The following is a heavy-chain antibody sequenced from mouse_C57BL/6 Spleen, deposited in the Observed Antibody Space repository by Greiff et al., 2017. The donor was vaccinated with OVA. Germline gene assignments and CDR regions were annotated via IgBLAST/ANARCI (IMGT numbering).Heavy chain of an antibody. CDR2: ISSGGSYT. CDR1: GFTFSSYG. Sequence: EVHLVESGGDLVKPGGSLKLSCAASGFTFSSYGMSWVRQTPDKRLEWVATISSGGSYTYYPDSVKGRFTISRDNAKNTLYLQMSSLKSEDTAMYYCATPYGSSYDYAMDYWGQGTSVTVSS. J-gene: IGHJ4*01. V-gene: IGHV5-6*01. CDR3: ATPYGSSYDYAMDY. D-gene: IGHD1-1*01.